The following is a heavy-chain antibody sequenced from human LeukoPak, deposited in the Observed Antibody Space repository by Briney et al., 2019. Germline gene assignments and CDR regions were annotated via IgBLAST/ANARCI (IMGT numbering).Heavy chain of an antibody. Sequence: GGSLRLSCAASGFTFSSYAMSWVRQAPGKGLEWVSVISGSGDDTYYADSVRGRFTISRDNSKDTVYLQMNSLRADDTAVYYCAKDWPTTSRPQGFFDYWGQGTLVTVSS. V-gene: IGHV3-23*01. CDR3: AKDWPTTSRPQGFFDY. J-gene: IGHJ4*02. CDR1: GFTFSSYA. CDR2: ISGSGDDT. D-gene: IGHD1-1*01.